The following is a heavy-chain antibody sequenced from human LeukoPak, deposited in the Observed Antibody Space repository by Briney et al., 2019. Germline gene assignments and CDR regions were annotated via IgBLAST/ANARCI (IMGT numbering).Heavy chain of an antibody. D-gene: IGHD3-3*01. CDR1: GYTFTGYY. CDR3: ARSRDPYDFWSGYFHYGMDV. CDR2: INPNSGGT. J-gene: IGHJ6*02. V-gene: IGHV1-2*02. Sequence: GASVKVSCKASGYTFTGYYMYWVRQAPGQGLEWMGWINPNSGGTNYAQKFQGRVTMTRDTSISTAYMELSRLRSDDTAVYYCARSRDPYDFWSGYFHYGMDVWGQGTTVTVSS.